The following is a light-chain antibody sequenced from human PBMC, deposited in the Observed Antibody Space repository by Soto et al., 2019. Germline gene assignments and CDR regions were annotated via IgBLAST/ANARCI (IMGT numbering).Light chain of an antibody. J-gene: IGKJ4*01. CDR1: RSLLRNGKNY. CDR3: MQALQTPLT. Sequence: DIVMTQSPLSLPVTPGEPASISCRSSRSLLRNGKNYLTGYLQKPGQSPQLLIYLGSNRASGVPDRFSGSASGTDFTLKISRVEADDVGIYYCMQALQTPLTFGGGTKVEIK. CDR2: LGS. V-gene: IGKV2-28*01.